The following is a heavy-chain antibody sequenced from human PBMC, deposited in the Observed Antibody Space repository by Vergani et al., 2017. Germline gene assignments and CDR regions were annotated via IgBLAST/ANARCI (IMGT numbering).Heavy chain of an antibody. J-gene: IGHJ4*02. D-gene: IGHD5-18*01. V-gene: IGHV3-30*14. CDR1: GFIFSSYA. Sequence: QVQLVESGGGVVQPGRSLRLSCAASGFIFSSYAMHWVRQAPGKGLEWVAVISYDGSNKYYADSVKGRFTISGDNSKNTVYLQMNSLRAEDTAVYYCARGRGYSYGCLDYWGQGTLVTVSS. CDR2: ISYDGSNK. CDR3: ARGRGYSYGCLDY.